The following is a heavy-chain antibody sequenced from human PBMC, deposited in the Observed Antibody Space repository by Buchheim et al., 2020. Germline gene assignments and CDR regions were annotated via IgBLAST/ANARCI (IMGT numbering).Heavy chain of an antibody. Sequence: EVQLLESGGGLVQPGGSLRLSCAASGFTFNNYAMKWVRQVPGKGLEWVSGIIGSGSRTYYADSVKGRLTISRDNSKGTLYLQMNSLRAEDTAVYYCAKGGYCSSSDCYRAYYYYNMDAWGQGTT. J-gene: IGHJ6*02. CDR1: GFTFNNYA. CDR3: AKGGYCSSSDCYRAYYYYNMDA. V-gene: IGHV3-23*01. CDR2: IIGSGSRT. D-gene: IGHD2-2*01.